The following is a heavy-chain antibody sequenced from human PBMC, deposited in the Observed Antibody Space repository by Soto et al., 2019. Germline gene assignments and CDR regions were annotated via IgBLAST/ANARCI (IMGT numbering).Heavy chain of an antibody. CDR3: ATGSFSISRGGMDV. D-gene: IGHD3-3*02. Sequence: ASVKVSCKASGYTFTDSYLHWVRQAPGQGLEWMGWINPDSGSTKYAQKFHGWVTMTRDTSISTAYVEVNRLKADDTAVYYCATGSFSISRGGMDVWGQGTTVTVSS. CDR2: INPDSGST. CDR1: GYTFTDSY. J-gene: IGHJ6*02. V-gene: IGHV1-2*04.